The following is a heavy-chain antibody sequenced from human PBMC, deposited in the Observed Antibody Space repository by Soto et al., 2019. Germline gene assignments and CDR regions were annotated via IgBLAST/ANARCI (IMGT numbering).Heavy chain of an antibody. V-gene: IGHV4-39*01. J-gene: IGHJ4*02. Sequence: PSETLSLTCTVSGGSISSSSYYWGWIRQPPGKGLEWIGSVHYRGNTYYKPSLNSRVTISEDRAKNQFSLELNAVTAADTAVYYCARRSRRIPEVIIHPFDHWGQGILVTVSS. CDR1: GGSISSSSYY. D-gene: IGHD2-21*01. CDR3: ARRSRRIPEVIIHPFDH. CDR2: VHYRGNT.